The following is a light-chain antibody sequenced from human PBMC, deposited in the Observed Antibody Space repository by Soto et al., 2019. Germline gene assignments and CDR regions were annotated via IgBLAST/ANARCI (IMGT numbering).Light chain of an antibody. CDR2: DVS. CDR3: QQYHSYWT. Sequence: DIQMTQSPSTLSASVGDRFTITCRASQSISGWLAWYKQKPGKAPKLLIYDVSSLESGVPSRLSGSGSGTEFTLTISSMQTDDFSTYYCQQYHSYWTFGQGTKVDIK. V-gene: IGKV1-5*01. J-gene: IGKJ1*01. CDR1: QSISGW.